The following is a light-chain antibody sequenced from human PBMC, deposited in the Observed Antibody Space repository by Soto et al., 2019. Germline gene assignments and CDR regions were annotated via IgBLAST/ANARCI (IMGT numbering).Light chain of an antibody. CDR2: AAS. J-gene: IGKJ4*01. CDR1: QGISSY. Sequence: IRITQSPSSFSASTGDRVAITCRASQGISSYLAWYQQKPGKAPKLLIYAASTLQSGVPSRFSGSGSGTDFTLTISCLQSEDFATYYCQQYYSYPLTFGGGTQLDIK. CDR3: QQYYSYPLT. V-gene: IGKV1-8*01.